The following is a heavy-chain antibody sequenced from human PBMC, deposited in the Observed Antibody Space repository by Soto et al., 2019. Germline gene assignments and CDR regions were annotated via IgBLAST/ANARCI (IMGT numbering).Heavy chain of an antibody. CDR2: IYYSGST. D-gene: IGHD6-13*01. V-gene: IGHV4-31*03. J-gene: IGHJ3*02. CDR1: GGSISSGGYY. Sequence: TLSRTCTVSGGSISSGGYYWSWIRQHPGKGLEWIGYIYYSGSTYYNPSLKSRVTISVDTSKNQFSLKLSSVTAADTAVYYCARVGIAAAGGWTAFDIWGQGTMVTVSS. CDR3: ARVGIAAAGGWTAFDI.